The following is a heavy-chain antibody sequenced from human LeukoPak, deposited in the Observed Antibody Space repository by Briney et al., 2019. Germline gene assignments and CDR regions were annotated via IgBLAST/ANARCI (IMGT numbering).Heavy chain of an antibody. V-gene: IGHV3-74*01. CDR2: INADGSSA. CDR3: ARDYGRSRDYGMDV. J-gene: IGHJ6*02. D-gene: IGHD3-10*01. Sequence: GGSLRLSCAASGFTLSNYWMHWVRQAPGKGLVWVSRINADGSSASYADSVKGRFTISRDNAKNTLYLQMNSLRAEDTAMYYCARDYGRSRDYGMDVWGQGTTVTVSS. CDR1: GFTLSNYW.